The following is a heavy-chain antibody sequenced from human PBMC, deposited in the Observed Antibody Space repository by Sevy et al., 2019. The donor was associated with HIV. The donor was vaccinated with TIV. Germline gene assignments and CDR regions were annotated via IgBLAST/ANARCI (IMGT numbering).Heavy chain of an antibody. CDR3: ARGPLRYCSSTSCYEGDYYYYGMDV. CDR1: GFTFSNYG. V-gene: IGHV3-33*01. D-gene: IGHD2-2*01. J-gene: IGHJ6*02. CDR2: TWYDGNNK. Sequence: GGCLRLSCAASGFTFSNYGIHWVRQAPGKGLEWVAVTWYDGNNKNYTDSVKGRFTISRDNSKKTLYLQVNSLRAEDTAVYYCARGPLRYCSSTSCYEGDYYYYGMDVWGQGTTVTVSS.